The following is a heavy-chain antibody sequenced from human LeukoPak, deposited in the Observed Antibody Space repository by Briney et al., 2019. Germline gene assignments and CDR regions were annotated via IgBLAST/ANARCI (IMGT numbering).Heavy chain of an antibody. CDR2: ISAYNGNT. J-gene: IGHJ4*02. D-gene: IGHD6-19*01. CDR1: GYTFTSYG. Sequence: ASVKVSCKASGYTFTSYGISWVRQAPGQGLEWMGWISAYNGNTNYAQKLQGRVTMTTDTSTSTAYMEPRSLRSDDTAVYYCARYVSSGWYLSDVSDYWGQGTLVTVSS. CDR3: ARYVSSGWYLSDVSDY. V-gene: IGHV1-18*01.